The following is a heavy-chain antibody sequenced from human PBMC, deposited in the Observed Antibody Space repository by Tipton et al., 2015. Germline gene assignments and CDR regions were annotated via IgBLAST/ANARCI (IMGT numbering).Heavy chain of an antibody. CDR1: GYSISSGYY. D-gene: IGHD5-24*01. CDR2: INHSGGT. Sequence: TLSLTCTVSGYSISSGYYWGWIRQPPGKGLEWIGEINHSGGTKYNPSLKSRVTMSVDTPKKLFSLKLDSLTAADTAVYYCAGPRGMSAIVGFPRDYYFDSGGQGALVSVSS. J-gene: IGHJ4*02. V-gene: IGHV4-38-2*02. CDR3: AGPRGMSAIVGFPRDYYFDS.